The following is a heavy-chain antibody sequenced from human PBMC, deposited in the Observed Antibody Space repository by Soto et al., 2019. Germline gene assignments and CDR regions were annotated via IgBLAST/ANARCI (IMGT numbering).Heavy chain of an antibody. CDR1: RFPFSFYD. J-gene: IGHJ6*01. CDR3: ARDRACSGGSCYSGDYGMDV. Sequence: GALVVACVAPRFPFSFYDMRRLRQATGKGLEWVSAIGTAGDTYYPGSVKGRFTISRENAKNALYLQMNSLRAGDTAVYYCARDRACSGGSCYSGDYGMDVWGQGTTVTVSS. D-gene: IGHD2-15*01. CDR2: IGTAGDT. V-gene: IGHV3-13*01.